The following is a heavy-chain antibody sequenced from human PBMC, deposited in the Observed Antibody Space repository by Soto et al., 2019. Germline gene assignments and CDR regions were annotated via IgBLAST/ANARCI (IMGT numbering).Heavy chain of an antibody. CDR1: GGTFSSYA. V-gene: IGHV1-69*01. CDR3: ARIYGSEHGAFDI. CDR2: IIPIFGTA. J-gene: IGHJ3*02. D-gene: IGHD3-10*01. Sequence: KVSCKASGGTFSSYAISWVRQAPGQGLEWMGGIIPIFGTANYAQKFQGRVTITADESTSTAYMELSSLRSEDTAVYYCARIYGSEHGAFDIWGQGTMVTVSS.